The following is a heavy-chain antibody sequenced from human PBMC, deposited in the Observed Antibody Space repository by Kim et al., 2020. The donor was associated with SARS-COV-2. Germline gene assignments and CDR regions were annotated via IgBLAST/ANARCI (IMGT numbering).Heavy chain of an antibody. J-gene: IGHJ6*01. CDR2: INHSGST. Sequence: SETLSLTCAVYGGSFSGYYWSWIRQPPGKGLEWIGEINHSGSTNYNPSLKSRVTISVDTSKNQFSLKLSSVTAADPAVYYCAREGGNIVVVPAIYGMDV. D-gene: IGHD2-2*01. CDR1: GGSFSGYY. CDR3: AREGGNIVVVPAIYGMDV. V-gene: IGHV4-34*01.